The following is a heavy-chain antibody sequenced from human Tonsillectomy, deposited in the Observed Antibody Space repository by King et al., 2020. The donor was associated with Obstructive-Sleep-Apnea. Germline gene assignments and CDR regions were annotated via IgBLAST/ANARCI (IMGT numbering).Heavy chain of an antibody. V-gene: IGHV3-30*04. J-gene: IGHJ4*02. D-gene: IGHD3-3*01. CDR2: ISYDGSNK. Sequence: VQLVESGGGVVQPGRSLRLSCAASGFTFSSYAMHWVRQAPGKGLEWVAVISYDGSNKYYADSVKGRFTISRDNSKNTLYLQMNSLRAEDTAVYYCAGYSPYLGFFFWSGYMDYWGQGTLVTVSS. CDR1: GFTFSSYA. CDR3: AGYSPYLGFFFWSGYMDY.